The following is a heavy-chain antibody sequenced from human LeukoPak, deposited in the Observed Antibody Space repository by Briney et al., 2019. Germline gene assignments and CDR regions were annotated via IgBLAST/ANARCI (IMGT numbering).Heavy chain of an antibody. D-gene: IGHD2-2*03. CDR3: ARDGWTNCLDY. Sequence: SETLSLTCTVSGGSISGYYWSWIRQPAGKGLEWIGRIYTSGSTNYNPSLKSRVTMSVDRSKKQFSLKLSSVTAADMAVYYCARDGWTNCLDYWGQGTLVTVSS. CDR2: IYTSGST. V-gene: IGHV4-4*07. J-gene: IGHJ4*02. CDR1: GGSISGYY.